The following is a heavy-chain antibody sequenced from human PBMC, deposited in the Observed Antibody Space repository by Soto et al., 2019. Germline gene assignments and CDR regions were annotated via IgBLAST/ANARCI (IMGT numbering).Heavy chain of an antibody. CDR3: ASSPVAGEFY. J-gene: IGHJ4*02. D-gene: IGHD6-19*01. CDR1: GGPFSSYA. V-gene: IGHV1-69*13. CDR2: MITIFGTA. Sequence: SVKVACKASGGPFSSYAISWLRQAPGQGLEWMGGMITIFGTANYAQKFQGRVTITADESTSTAYMELRSLRSDETAVYYCASSPVAGEFYWGQGTLVTVSS.